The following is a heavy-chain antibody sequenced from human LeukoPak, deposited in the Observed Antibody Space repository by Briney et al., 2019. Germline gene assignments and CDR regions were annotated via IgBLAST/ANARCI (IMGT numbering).Heavy chain of an antibody. J-gene: IGHJ5*02. Sequence: GGSLRLSCTASGFTFSSYAMSWVRQAPGKGLEWVSAISGSGGSTYYADSVKGRFTISRDNSKNTLYLQMNSLRAEDTAVYYCAKDPSSSWSRLFDPWGQGTLVTVSS. V-gene: IGHV3-23*01. CDR2: ISGSGGST. CDR3: AKDPSSSWSRLFDP. CDR1: GFTFSSYA. D-gene: IGHD6-13*01.